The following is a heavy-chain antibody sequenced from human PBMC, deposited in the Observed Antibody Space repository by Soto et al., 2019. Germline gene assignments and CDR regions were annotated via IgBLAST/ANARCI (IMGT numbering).Heavy chain of an antibody. CDR2: INPNSGGT. V-gene: IGHV1-2*04. CDR1: GYTFTGYY. Sequence: QVQLVQSGAEVKKPGASVKVSCKASGYTFTGYYMHWVRQAPGQGLEWMGWINPNSGGTNYAQKFQAWVTMTRDASISTAYMELSRLRSDDTAVYYCARSRGYDFWIGRLGGFDPWGQGTLVTVSS. D-gene: IGHD3-3*01. CDR3: ARSRGYDFWIGRLGGFDP. J-gene: IGHJ5*02.